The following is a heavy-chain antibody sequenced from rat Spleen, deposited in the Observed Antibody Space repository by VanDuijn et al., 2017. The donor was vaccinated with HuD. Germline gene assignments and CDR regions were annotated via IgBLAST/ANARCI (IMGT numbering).Heavy chain of an antibody. Sequence: EGELVESGGGLVQPGRSMKLSCAASGFTFSHYGMAWVRQAPTRGLEWVASIDTSGGRSYYRDTVKGRFFISRDNAKDILYLQMGSLGSEDTATYYCTTDQGAGWFAYWGQGTPVTVSS. V-gene: IGHV5-20*01. CDR2: IDTSGGRS. J-gene: IGHJ3*01. CDR1: GFTFSHYG. CDR3: TTDQGAGWFAY. D-gene: IGHD5-1*01.